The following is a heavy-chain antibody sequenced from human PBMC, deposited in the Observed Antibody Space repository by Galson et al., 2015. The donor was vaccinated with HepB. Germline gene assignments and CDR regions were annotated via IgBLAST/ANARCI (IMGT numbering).Heavy chain of an antibody. D-gene: IGHD3-10*01. V-gene: IGHV3-23*01. CDR2: ISGSGGST. Sequence: SLRLSCAASGFTFSSYAMSWVRQAPGKGLEWVSAISGSGGSTYYADSVKGRFTISRDNSKNTLYLQMNSLRAEDTAVYYCAKPPPYYYGSGSFRQVDYYYYYGMDVWGQGTTVTVSS. CDR3: AKPPPYYYGSGSFRQVDYYYYYGMDV. J-gene: IGHJ6*02. CDR1: GFTFSSYA.